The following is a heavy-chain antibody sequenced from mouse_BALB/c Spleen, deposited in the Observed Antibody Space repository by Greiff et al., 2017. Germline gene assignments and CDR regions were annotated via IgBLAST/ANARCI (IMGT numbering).Heavy chain of an antibody. D-gene: IGHD3-3*01. CDR1: GFTFSSYG. Sequence: EVKLLESGGGLVQPGGSLKLSCAASGFTFSSYGMSWVRQTPDKRLELVATINSNGGSTYYPDSVKGRFTISRDNAKNTLYLQMSSLKSEDTAMYYCARDRGPDYFDYWGQGTTLTVSS. V-gene: IGHV5-6-3*01. CDR2: INSNGGST. CDR3: ARDRGPDYFDY. J-gene: IGHJ2*01.